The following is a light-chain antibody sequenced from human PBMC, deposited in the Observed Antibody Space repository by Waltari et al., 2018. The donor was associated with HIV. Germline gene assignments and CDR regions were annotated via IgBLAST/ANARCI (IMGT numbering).Light chain of an antibody. CDR3: MQGSHWPRT. CDR2: KVS. Sequence: VVLTQSPLSLPVTPGQPASISCRSTQSLVYRDGNTYLNWFLQRPGQSPRRLIYKVSNRGSGVPERFSGSGSGTDFTLKISRVEAEDVGVYSCMQGSHWPRTFGQGTKVEIK. CDR1: QSLVYRDGNTY. V-gene: IGKV2-30*01. J-gene: IGKJ1*01.